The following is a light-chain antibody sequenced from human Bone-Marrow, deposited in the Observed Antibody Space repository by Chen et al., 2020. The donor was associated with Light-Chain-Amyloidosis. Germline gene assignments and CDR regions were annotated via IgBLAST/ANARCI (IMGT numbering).Light chain of an antibody. CDR1: HSVGSH. J-gene: IGKJ1*01. Sequence: EIVLTQSPATLSLSPGERATLSCRASHSVGSHLAWYQQKPGQAPRLLIYDASKRATGIPVRFRGSGAGTDFTLTISSIEPDDVAVYYCQQRSNWPGTFGQGTKVEIK. CDR2: DAS. CDR3: QQRSNWPGT. V-gene: IGKV3-11*01.